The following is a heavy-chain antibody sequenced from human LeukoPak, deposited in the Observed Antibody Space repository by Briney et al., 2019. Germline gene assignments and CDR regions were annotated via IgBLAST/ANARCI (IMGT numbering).Heavy chain of an antibody. V-gene: IGHV3-33*08. Sequence: GGSLRLSCAASGFTFSSYAMSWVRQAPGKGLEWVAVIWYDGSNKYYADSVKGRFTISRDNSKNTLYLQMNSLRAEDTAVYYCASLRSGPRYGMDVWGQGTTVTVPS. CDR3: ASLRSGPRYGMDV. CDR2: IWYDGSNK. D-gene: IGHD3-3*01. J-gene: IGHJ6*02. CDR1: GFTFSSYA.